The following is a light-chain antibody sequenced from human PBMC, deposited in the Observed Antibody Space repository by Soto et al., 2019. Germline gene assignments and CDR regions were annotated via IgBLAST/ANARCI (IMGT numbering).Light chain of an antibody. Sequence: DIVMTQSPDSLAVSLGERATINCKSSQSVLYSSNSKNFLAWYQTKPGQPPKLLIYWASTRQFGVPERFSGSGSGTDLTLTISSLQAEDVAVYYCQQYYSIPYSFGQGTKLEIK. CDR1: QSVLYSSNSKNF. J-gene: IGKJ2*03. CDR3: QQYYSIPYS. CDR2: WAS. V-gene: IGKV4-1*01.